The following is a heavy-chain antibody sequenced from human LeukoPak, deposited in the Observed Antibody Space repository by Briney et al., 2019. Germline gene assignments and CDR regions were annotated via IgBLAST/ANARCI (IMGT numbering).Heavy chain of an antibody. Sequence: PSETLSLTCTVSGGSISSSSYYWGWIRQPPGKGLEWIGSIYYSGSTYYNPSLKSRVTISVDTSKNQFSLKLSSVTAADTAVYYCARLLYMSPDYWGQGVLVTVSS. J-gene: IGHJ4*02. D-gene: IGHD3-16*02. CDR1: GGSISSSSYY. CDR2: IYYSGST. CDR3: ARLLYMSPDY. V-gene: IGHV4-39*01.